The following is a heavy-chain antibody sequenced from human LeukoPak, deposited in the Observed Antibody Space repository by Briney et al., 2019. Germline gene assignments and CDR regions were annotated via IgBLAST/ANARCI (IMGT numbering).Heavy chain of an antibody. CDR2: ISAYNGNT. J-gene: IGHJ4*02. D-gene: IGHD3-10*01. CDR1: GYTFTSYG. CDR3: ARDQRITMVRGVNPFDY. Sequence: ASVKVSCKASGYTFTSYGISWVRQAPGQGLEWMGWISAYNGNTNYAQKLQGRVTMTTDTSTSTAYMELRSLRSDDTAVYYCARDQRITMVRGVNPFDYWGQGTLVTVSS. V-gene: IGHV1-18*01.